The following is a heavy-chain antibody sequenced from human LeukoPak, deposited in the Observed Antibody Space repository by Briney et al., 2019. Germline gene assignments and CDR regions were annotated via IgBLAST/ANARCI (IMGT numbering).Heavy chain of an antibody. Sequence: MTGGSLRLSCAASGFTFSSYSMNWVRQAPGKGLEWVSSISSSSSYIYYADSVKGRFTISRDNAKNSLYLQMNSLRAEDAAVYYCARHSTRYCSGGSCKRGVWFDPWGQGTLVTVSS. CDR3: ARHSTRYCSGGSCKRGVWFDP. CDR1: GFTFSSYS. CDR2: ISSSSSYI. J-gene: IGHJ5*02. D-gene: IGHD2-15*01. V-gene: IGHV3-21*01.